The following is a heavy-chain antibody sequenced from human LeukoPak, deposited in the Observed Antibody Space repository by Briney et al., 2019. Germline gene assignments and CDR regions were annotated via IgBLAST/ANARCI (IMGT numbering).Heavy chain of an antibody. V-gene: IGHV3-23*01. CDR3: ARTIAQYSNSWLYFYYGLDV. Sequence: GGSLRLSCTASGFAFGGYAMSWVRQAPGKGLEWVSSISGGSEDTYYAGSVKGRFTISRDNSKSTLYLQMNSLRAEDTAVYYCARTIAQYSNSWLYFYYGLDVWDQGTTVTVS. CDR2: ISGGSEDT. J-gene: IGHJ6*02. CDR1: GFAFGGYA. D-gene: IGHD6-13*01.